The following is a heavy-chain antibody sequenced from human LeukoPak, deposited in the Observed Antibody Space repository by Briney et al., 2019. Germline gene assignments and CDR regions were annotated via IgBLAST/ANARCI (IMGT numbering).Heavy chain of an antibody. Sequence: GESLKISYKGSGCRFTSYWIGWGRQMPGKGLGWMGIIYPGDSDTRYSPSFQGQVTISADKSINTAYLQWSSLKASDTAMYYCARRGSGWFFDYWGQGTLVTVSS. CDR3: ARRGSGWFFDY. CDR1: GCRFTSYW. D-gene: IGHD6-19*01. V-gene: IGHV5-51*01. J-gene: IGHJ4*02. CDR2: IYPGDSDT.